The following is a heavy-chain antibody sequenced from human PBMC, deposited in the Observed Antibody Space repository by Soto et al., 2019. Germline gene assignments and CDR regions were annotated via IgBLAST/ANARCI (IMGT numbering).Heavy chain of an antibody. J-gene: IGHJ5*02. CDR3: ARREGYCSGGSCYSFWFQP. CDR2: IYHSGST. CDR1: GCSSSSSNW. D-gene: IGHD2-15*01. V-gene: IGHV4-4*02. Sequence: PXETLSLTCAVSGCSSSSSNWWSWVRQPPVKGLEWIGEIYHSGSTNYNPSLKSRVTISVDKSKNQFSLKLSSVTAADTAVYYCARREGYCSGGSCYSFWFQPWGQGTLVTVSS.